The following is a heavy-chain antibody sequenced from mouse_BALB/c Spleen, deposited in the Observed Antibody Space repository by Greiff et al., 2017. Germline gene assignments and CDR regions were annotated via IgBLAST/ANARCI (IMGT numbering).Heavy chain of an antibody. V-gene: IGHV5-12-2*01. CDR3: ARHRDGYPFAY. D-gene: IGHD2-3*01. Sequence: LVASGGGLVQPGGSLKLSCAASGFPFSSYTMSWVRPTPEKRLEWVAYISNGGGSTYYPDTVQGRFPISRDNAKNTLYLQMSSLKSEDTAMYYCARHRDGYPFAYWGQGTLVTVSA. J-gene: IGHJ3*01. CDR2: ISNGGGST. CDR1: GFPFSSYT.